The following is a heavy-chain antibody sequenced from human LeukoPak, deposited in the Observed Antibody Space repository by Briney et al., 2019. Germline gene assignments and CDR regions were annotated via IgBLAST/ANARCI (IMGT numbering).Heavy chain of an antibody. CDR1: GGSISSDY. Sequence: SETLSLTCTVSGGSISSDYWSWIRQPPGKGLEYIGYIYYSGSTNYNPSLKSRVTISVETSKNQFSLKLSSVTAADTAVYYCARGHLTGTYKIDYWGQGTLVTVSS. CDR3: ARGHLTGTYKIDY. J-gene: IGHJ4*02. V-gene: IGHV4-59*01. D-gene: IGHD1-20*01. CDR2: IYYSGST.